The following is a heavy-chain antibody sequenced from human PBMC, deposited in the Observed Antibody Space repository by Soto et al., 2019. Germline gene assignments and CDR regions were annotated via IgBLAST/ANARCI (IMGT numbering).Heavy chain of an antibody. CDR3: ARDWPSIAATDFDY. Sequence: QVQLVQSGAEVKKPGASVKVSCKASGYTFTNYGISWVRQTPGQGLEWMGWISAYNGNTNYAQKFQDRVTMTTDTSTSTAYVELRSLRSDDTAVYYCARDWPSIAATDFDYWGQGTLVTVSS. D-gene: IGHD6-6*01. J-gene: IGHJ4*02. V-gene: IGHV1-18*01. CDR1: GYTFTNYG. CDR2: ISAYNGNT.